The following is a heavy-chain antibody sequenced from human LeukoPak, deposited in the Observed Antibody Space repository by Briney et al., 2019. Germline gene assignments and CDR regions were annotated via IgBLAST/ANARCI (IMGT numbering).Heavy chain of an antibody. D-gene: IGHD3-16*01. J-gene: IGHJ2*01. V-gene: IGHV3-9*01. CDR2: IGWNSGSI. CDR1: GFTFDDYA. Sequence: GRSLRLSCAASGFTFDDYAMHWVRQAPGKGLEWVSGIGWNSGSIGYADSVKGRFTISRDNAKNSLYLQMNSLRAEDTALYYCAKDSYYDYVSGYFDLWGRGTLVTVSS. CDR3: AKDSYYDYVSGYFDL.